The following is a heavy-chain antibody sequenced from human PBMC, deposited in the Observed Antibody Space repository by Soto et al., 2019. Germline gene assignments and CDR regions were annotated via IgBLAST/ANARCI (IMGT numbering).Heavy chain of an antibody. V-gene: IGHV3-30-3*01. CDR2: ISSDGSNT. J-gene: IGHJ3*02. Sequence: QAQVVESGGGVVQPGRSLRLSCAASGLAFSSYAVHWVRQPPGQGLEWVAVISSDGSNTYYADTVKGRFTISRDNSRKTLYLQMRGVRDEATAVYYWARDVSGVPARNPYGFDIWGQGTMVTVSS. CDR1: GLAFSSYA. CDR3: ARDVSGVPARNPYGFDI. D-gene: IGHD3-10*01.